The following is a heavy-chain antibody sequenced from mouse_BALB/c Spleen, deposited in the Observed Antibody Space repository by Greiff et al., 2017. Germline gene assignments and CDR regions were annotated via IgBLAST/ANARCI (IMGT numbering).Heavy chain of an antibody. CDR1: GFNIKDTY. J-gene: IGHJ3*01. CDR3: ASSTGTWFAY. Sequence: VQLKQSGAELVKPGASVKLSCTASGFNIKDTYMHWVKQRPEQGLEWIGRIDPANGNTKYDPKFQGKATITADTSSNTAYLQLSSLTSEDTAVYYCASSTGTWFAYWSQGTLVTVSA. CDR2: IDPANGNT. V-gene: IGHV14-3*02. D-gene: IGHD4-1*02.